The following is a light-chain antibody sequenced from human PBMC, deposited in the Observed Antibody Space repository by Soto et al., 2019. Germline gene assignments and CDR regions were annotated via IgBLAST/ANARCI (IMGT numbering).Light chain of an antibody. V-gene: IGKV3-15*01. CDR2: GAS. J-gene: IGKJ4*01. CDR1: QSVNSK. Sequence: EIVMTQSPATLSVSPGERATLSCRASQSVNSKLAWYQQKPGQAPRLLIYGASTRATGIPARFSGSGSGTEFTLTISSLQSEDFAVYYCQKYNNWPPLTFGGGTKVEIK. CDR3: QKYNNWPPLT.